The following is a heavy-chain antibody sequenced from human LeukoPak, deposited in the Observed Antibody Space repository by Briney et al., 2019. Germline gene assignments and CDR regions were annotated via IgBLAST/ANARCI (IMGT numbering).Heavy chain of an antibody. D-gene: IGHD6-19*01. J-gene: IGHJ4*02. CDR3: ARATVAGAFDF. CDR1: GGSVPNFY. Sequence: SETLSLTCTVSGGSVPNFYWNWIRQSLGKRLEWIGYIYNSGSINYNPSLKSRVAISEDTSKNQFSLKLSSVTAADTAVYYCARATVAGAFDFWGQGTLVTVLS. CDR2: IYNSGSI. V-gene: IGHV4-59*02.